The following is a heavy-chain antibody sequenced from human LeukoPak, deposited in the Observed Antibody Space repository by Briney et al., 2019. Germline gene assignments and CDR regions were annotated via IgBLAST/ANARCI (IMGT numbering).Heavy chain of an antibody. Sequence: SGGSLRLSCAASGFTFNNYAMSWVRQAPGKGLEWVSAISGSGGTTYYADSVKGRFTISRDNSKNTLYLQINSLRAEDTAVYYCASRADLSVESSFDYWGQGTLVTVSS. CDR2: ISGSGGTT. V-gene: IGHV3-23*01. CDR3: ASRADLSVESSFDY. J-gene: IGHJ4*02. D-gene: IGHD5-24*01. CDR1: GFTFNNYA.